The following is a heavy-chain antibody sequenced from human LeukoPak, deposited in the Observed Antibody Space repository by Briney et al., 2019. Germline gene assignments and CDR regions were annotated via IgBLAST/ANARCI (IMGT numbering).Heavy chain of an antibody. J-gene: IGHJ5*02. Sequence: PGGSLRLSCAASGFTFSSYVMFWVREAPGKGLEGVSYLTGSGGAADYADSVKGRFTTSRDNSKNTVYLQMNSLSAEDTAIYYCANDFRYYFGSGTASWGQGTLVTVSS. CDR3: ANDFRYYFGSGTAS. CDR1: GFTFSSYV. CDR2: LTGSGGAA. D-gene: IGHD3-10*01. V-gene: IGHV3-23*01.